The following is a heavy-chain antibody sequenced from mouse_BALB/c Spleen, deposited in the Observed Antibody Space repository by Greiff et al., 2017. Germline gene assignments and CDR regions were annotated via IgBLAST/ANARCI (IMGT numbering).Heavy chain of an antibody. Sequence: QVQLQQPGAELVKPGASVKLSCKASGYTFTSYWMHWVKQRPGQGLEWIGEINPSNGRTNYNEKFKSKATLTVAKSSSTAYMQLSSLTSEDSAVYYCARHYGSTDWYFDVWGAGTTVTVSS. J-gene: IGHJ1*01. CDR3: ARHYGSTDWYFDV. CDR2: INPSNGRT. V-gene: IGHV1S81*02. D-gene: IGHD1-1*01. CDR1: GYTFTSYW.